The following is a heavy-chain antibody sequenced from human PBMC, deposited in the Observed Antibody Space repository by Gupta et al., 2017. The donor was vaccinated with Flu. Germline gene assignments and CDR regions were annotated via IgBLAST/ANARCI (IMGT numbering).Heavy chain of an antibody. V-gene: IGHV4-31*02. D-gene: IGHD3-3*01. Sequence: QHPGKGLEWIGYIYYSGSTYYNPSLKSRVTISVDTSKNQFSLKLSSVTAADTAVYYCARGRRHYDFWSGYSTAYYYYYMDVWGKGTTVTVSS. J-gene: IGHJ6*03. CDR2: IYYSGST. CDR3: ARGRRHYDFWSGYSTAYYYYYMDV.